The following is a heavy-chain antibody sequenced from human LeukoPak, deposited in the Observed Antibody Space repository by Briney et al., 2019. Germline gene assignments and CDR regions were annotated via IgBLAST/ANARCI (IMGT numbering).Heavy chain of an antibody. CDR2: IYNSGTT. CDR1: GYSISSGFF. CDR3: AREGPHGSGIYYNPLDY. J-gene: IGHJ4*02. Sequence: SETLSLTCSVSGYSISSGFFWGWIRQPPGKGLEWIGSIYNSGTTYYNPSLRSRVTISLDTSKNQFSLKLISVTAADTALYYCAREGPHGSGIYYNPLDYWGQGALVIVSS. V-gene: IGHV4-38-2*02. D-gene: IGHD3-10*01.